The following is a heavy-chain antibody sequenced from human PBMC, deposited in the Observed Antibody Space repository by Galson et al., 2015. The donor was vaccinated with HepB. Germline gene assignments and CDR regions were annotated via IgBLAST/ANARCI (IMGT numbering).Heavy chain of an antibody. Sequence: SVKVSCKASGGPFSTYTISWVRQAPGQGLEWMGRVIPMLGIANYAQKFQGKVTIIADKSTSTVYLELSSLRSDDTAVYYCAREWENGMDVWGQGTTVTVSS. D-gene: IGHD1-26*01. V-gene: IGHV1-69*04. CDR2: VIPMLGIA. CDR1: GGPFSTYT. CDR3: AREWENGMDV. J-gene: IGHJ6*02.